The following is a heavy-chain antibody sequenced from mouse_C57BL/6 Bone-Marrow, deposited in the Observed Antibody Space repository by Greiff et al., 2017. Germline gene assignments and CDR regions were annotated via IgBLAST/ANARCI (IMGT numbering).Heavy chain of an antibody. CDR3: ARGAGSFWYFDV. D-gene: IGHD4-1*01. J-gene: IGHJ1*03. CDR2: IDPNSCGT. Sequence: KPGRGLEWIGRIDPNSCGTKYNEKFKSKATLTVDKPSSTAYMQLSSLTSEDSAVYYCARGAGSFWYFDVWGTGTTVTVSS. V-gene: IGHV1-62-3*01.